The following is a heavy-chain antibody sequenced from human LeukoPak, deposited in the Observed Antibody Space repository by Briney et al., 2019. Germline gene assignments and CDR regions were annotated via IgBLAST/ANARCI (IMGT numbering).Heavy chain of an antibody. CDR1: GFTFSSYE. D-gene: IGHD1-26*01. J-gene: IGHJ3*02. CDR3: ARGPVGAAMGAFDI. V-gene: IGHV3-48*03. CDR2: ISSSGSTI. Sequence: GGSLRLSCAASGFTFSSYEMNWVRQAPGKGLEWVSYISSSGSTIYYADSVKGRFTISRDNAKNSLYLQMNSLRAEDTAVYYCARGPVGAAMGAFDIWGQGTMVTVSS.